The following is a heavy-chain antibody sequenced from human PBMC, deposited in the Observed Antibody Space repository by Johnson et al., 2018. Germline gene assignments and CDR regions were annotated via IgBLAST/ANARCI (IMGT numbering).Heavy chain of an antibody. CDR2: IYPGDSDT. CDR1: GYSFAKYW. V-gene: IGHV5-51*01. Sequence: QLVQSGAEVKKPGESLQISCNGSGYSFAKYWIAWVRQMPGKGLEWMGIIYPGDSDTRYSPSYQGQVIISADKSITTAHLQWSSLKASDPAIYYWARGPGYFLDYGGQGTLVTVSS. CDR3: ARGPGYFLDY. J-gene: IGHJ4*02.